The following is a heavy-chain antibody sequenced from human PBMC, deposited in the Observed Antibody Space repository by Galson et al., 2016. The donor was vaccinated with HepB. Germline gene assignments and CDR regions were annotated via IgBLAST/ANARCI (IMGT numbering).Heavy chain of an antibody. CDR3: ARDFSPYRELHYFDY. D-gene: IGHD1-7*01. CDR1: GGSLSTRNW. J-gene: IGHJ4*02. CDR2: IYHTGTT. Sequence: SETLSLTCAVSGGSLSTRNWWSWIRQTPGKGLEWIGEIYHTGTTNYNPSLKSRITMSLDKSKNQFSLKLNSVTAADTAVYYCARDFSPYRELHYFDYWGQGTLVTVSS. V-gene: IGHV4-4*02.